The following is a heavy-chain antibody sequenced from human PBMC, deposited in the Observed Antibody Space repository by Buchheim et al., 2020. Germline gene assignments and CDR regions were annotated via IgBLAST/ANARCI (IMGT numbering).Heavy chain of an antibody. J-gene: IGHJ5*01. V-gene: IGHV4-4*02. D-gene: IGHD2-2*01. CDR3: ARDPSSSATFDS. CDR2: IYHTGST. Sequence: QVQLQESGPGLVKPSGTLSLTCAVSGGSITSSHWWTWVRQPPGKGLEGIGEIYHTGSTNYRPSLASRVTILVDRSKNQFSLTLRSVTAADTGFYYCARDPSSSATFDSWGQGTL. CDR1: GGSITSSHW.